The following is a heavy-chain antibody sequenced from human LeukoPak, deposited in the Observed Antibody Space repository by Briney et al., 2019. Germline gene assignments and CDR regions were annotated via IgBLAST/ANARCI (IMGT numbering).Heavy chain of an antibody. Sequence: PSETLSLTCAVYGGSFSGYYWSWIRQPPGKGLEWIGEINHSGSTNYNPSLKSRVTISVDTSKNQFSLKLSSVTAADTAVYYCARVHYGFWSGYPTYAFDIWGQGTMVTVSS. V-gene: IGHV4-34*01. CDR3: ARVHYGFWSGYPTYAFDI. J-gene: IGHJ3*02. CDR1: GGSFSGYY. CDR2: INHSGST. D-gene: IGHD3-3*01.